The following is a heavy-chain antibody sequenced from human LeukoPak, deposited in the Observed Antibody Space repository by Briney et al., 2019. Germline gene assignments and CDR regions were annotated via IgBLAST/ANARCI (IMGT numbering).Heavy chain of an antibody. Sequence: GGSLRLTCAASGFTFSDYYMSWIRQAPGKGLEWVSYISSSGSTIYYADSVKGRFTISRDNSKNTLYLQMNSLKTEDTAVYYCTTDPIIKWELPFDYWGQGTLVTVSS. V-gene: IGHV3-11*01. D-gene: IGHD1-26*01. CDR2: ISSSGSTI. CDR3: TTDPIIKWELPFDY. J-gene: IGHJ4*02. CDR1: GFTFSDYY.